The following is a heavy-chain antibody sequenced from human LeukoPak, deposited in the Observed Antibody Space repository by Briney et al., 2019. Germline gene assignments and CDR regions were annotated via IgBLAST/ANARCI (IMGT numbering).Heavy chain of an antibody. J-gene: IGHJ5*02. CDR2: IYHSGST. V-gene: IGHV4-38-2*01. D-gene: IGHD5-18*01. CDR1: GYSISSGYY. Sequence: PSETLSLTCAVSGYSISSGYYWGWIRQPPGQGLEWIGSIYHSGSTYYNPSLKSRVTISVDTSKNQFSLKLSSVTAADAAVYYCARKVDTAMVGGNWFDPWGQGTLVTVSS. CDR3: ARKVDTAMVGGNWFDP.